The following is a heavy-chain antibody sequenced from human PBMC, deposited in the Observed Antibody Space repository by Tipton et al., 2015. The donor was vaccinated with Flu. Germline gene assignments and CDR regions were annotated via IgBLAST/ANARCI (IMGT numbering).Heavy chain of an antibody. Sequence: SGGSVNSRGYYWGWIRQSPGKGLEWIGNIGNTGATYYSPSLKSRVIISVDTSKNHFSLKVKSVTAADTAVYFCAREGFYDSNGHPPHFDYWGQGLLVTVSS. CDR1: GGSVNSRGYY. J-gene: IGHJ4*02. V-gene: IGHV4-39*02. D-gene: IGHD3-22*01. CDR2: IGNTGAT. CDR3: AREGFYDSNGHPPHFDY.